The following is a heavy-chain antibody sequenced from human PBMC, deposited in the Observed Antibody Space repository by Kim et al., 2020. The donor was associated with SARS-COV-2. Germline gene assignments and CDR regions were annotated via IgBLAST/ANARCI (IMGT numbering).Heavy chain of an antibody. J-gene: IGHJ3*02. CDR2: IYYTGST. CDR3: VRGSGWAHAFES. Sequence: SETLSLTCTVSGGSISSSSYYWGWIRQPPGKGLECIGSIYYTGSTYHNPSLKSRVTISIDTSKNQFSLKLSSVTAADTAVYYWVRGSGWAHAFESWGQGTMVTVSS. CDR1: GGSISSSSYY. V-gene: IGHV4-39*01. D-gene: IGHD6-19*01.